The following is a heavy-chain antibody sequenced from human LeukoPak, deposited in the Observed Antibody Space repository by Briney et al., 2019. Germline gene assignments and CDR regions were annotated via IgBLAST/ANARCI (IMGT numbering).Heavy chain of an antibody. CDR3: ARIGMENFYDL. CDR2: INGNGDKT. J-gene: IGHJ5*02. CDR1: GFTFSGFS. V-gene: IGHV3-64*02. Sequence: RGSLRLSCAASGFTFSGFSMHWIRQAPGRGLEYVSAINGNGDKTFYTDSVRGRFTIFRDNSKNTLFLQMGSLRGEDTALYFCARIGMENFYDLWGQGHLVTVS. D-gene: IGHD2/OR15-2a*01.